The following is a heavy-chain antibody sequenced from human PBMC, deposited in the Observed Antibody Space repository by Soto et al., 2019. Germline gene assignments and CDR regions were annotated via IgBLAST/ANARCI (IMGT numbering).Heavy chain of an antibody. CDR3: STDSQITRIVVRFGN. Sequence: GLLLRLSCAASGFAFRDAWRNWVRQAQGKGLEWVGRIKSKTDGGTTDFAAPVRGRFAISRYDSKNMVYMQMNSLKTEDTAVYYFSTDSQITRIVVRFGNWGHGTLGTVPS. CDR1: GFAFRDAW. J-gene: IGHJ4*01. V-gene: IGHV3-15*07. CDR2: IKSKTDGGTT. D-gene: IGHD3-22*01.